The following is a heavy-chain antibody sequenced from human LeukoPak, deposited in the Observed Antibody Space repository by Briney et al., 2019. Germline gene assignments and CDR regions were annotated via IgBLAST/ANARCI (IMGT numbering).Heavy chain of an antibody. CDR2: INLDGSEE. J-gene: IGHJ4*02. Sequence: GGSLTLSCAASGFTFSNYWMTWVRQAPGKGLEWVAHINLDGSEEHYMDSAKARFTISRDNAKNSLSLQMNSLRAEDTAVYYCVRDGGVSGYYLLYYWGQGTMVTVSS. V-gene: IGHV3-7*01. CDR1: GFTFSNYW. CDR3: VRDGGVSGYYLLYY. D-gene: IGHD5-12*01.